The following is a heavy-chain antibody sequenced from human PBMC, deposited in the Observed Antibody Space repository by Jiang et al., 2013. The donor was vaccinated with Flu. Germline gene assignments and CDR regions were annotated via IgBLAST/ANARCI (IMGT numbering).Heavy chain of an antibody. CDR1: GGSISSSSYY. J-gene: IGHJ4*02. CDR2: IYYSGST. Sequence: VKPSETLSLACTVSGGSISSSSYYWGWIRQPPGKGLEWIGSIYYSGSTYYNPSLKSRVTISVDTSKNQFSLKLSSVTAADTAVYYCARLEYYDILTGYYTFDYWGQGTLVTVSS. V-gene: IGHV4-39*01. D-gene: IGHD3-9*01. CDR3: ARLEYYDILTGYYTFDY.